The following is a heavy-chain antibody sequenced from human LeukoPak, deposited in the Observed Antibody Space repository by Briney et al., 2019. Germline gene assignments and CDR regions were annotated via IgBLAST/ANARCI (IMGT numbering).Heavy chain of an antibody. D-gene: IGHD6-13*01. J-gene: IGHJ6*03. Sequence: PGGSLRLSCAASGFTFSSYAMRWVRQAPGMGLEWVSAISGRGGSTYYAESVKGRFTISRDNSTNTLYLQINSLRVEDTAVYYCATGASSSSWYIGVYYYYYMDVWGKGTTVTVSS. V-gene: IGHV3-23*01. CDR2: ISGRGGST. CDR1: GFTFSSYA. CDR3: ATGASSSSWYIGVYYYYYMDV.